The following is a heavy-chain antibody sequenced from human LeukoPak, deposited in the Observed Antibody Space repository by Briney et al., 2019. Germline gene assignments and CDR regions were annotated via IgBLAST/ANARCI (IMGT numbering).Heavy chain of an antibody. CDR3: ARHYGP. CDR1: GDSITSSY. CDR2: IYDSGST. Sequence: PSETLSLTCIVSGDSITSSYWSWIRQPPGKGLEWIGSIYDSGSTYYNPSLKSRVTISVDTSKNQFSLKLNSVTAADTAVYYCARHYGPWGQGTLVTVSS. V-gene: IGHV4-59*05. J-gene: IGHJ5*02. D-gene: IGHD3-16*01.